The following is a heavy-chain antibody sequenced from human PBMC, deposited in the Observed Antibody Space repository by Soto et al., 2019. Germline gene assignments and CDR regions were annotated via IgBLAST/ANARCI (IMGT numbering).Heavy chain of an antibody. CDR1: GGSISTGGYY. V-gene: IGHV4-31*03. Sequence: QVQLQESGPGLVKPSQTLSLTCTVSGGSISTGGYYWTWIRQHPGKGLEWIGYIYYSGSTYYNPPLKSRVTISVDASKNQFSLKLSSVTAADTAVYYCARGLSGTLFDNWGQGTLVTVSS. D-gene: IGHD3-10*01. CDR2: IYYSGST. CDR3: ARGLSGTLFDN. J-gene: IGHJ4*02.